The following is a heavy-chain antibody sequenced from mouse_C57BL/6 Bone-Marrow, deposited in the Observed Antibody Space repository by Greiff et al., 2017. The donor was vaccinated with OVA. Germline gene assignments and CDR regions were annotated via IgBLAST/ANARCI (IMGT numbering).Heavy chain of an antibody. D-gene: IGHD2-5*01. V-gene: IGHV14-3*01. J-gene: IGHJ4*01. CDR3: ATSGYYSNYGCAMDY. Sequence: VQLQQSVAELVRPGASVKLSCTASGFNIKNTYMHWVKQRPEQGLEWIGRIDPANGNTKYAPKFQGKATITADTSSNTAYLQLSSLTSEDTAIYSEATSGYYSNYGCAMDYWGQGTSVTVSS. CDR2: IDPANGNT. CDR1: GFNIKNTY.